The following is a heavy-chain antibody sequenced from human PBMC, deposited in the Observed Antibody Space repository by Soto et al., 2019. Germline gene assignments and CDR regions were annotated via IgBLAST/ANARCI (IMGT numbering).Heavy chain of an antibody. CDR2: VYYTGDT. CDR1: RVPSRSYN. J-gene: IGHJ6*02. Sequence: QVQLQQSGPRLVKPSETLSITCTVSRVPSRSYNWGWIRQSPRRGLEWIGSVYYTGDTAYNPSLKSRVTISADTSTNNFSLILSSVTAADSAVFYCMRQGIDYRHAVAEVWGQGTTVTVSS. CDR3: MRQGIDYRHAVAEV. D-gene: IGHD1-26*01. V-gene: IGHV4-59*08.